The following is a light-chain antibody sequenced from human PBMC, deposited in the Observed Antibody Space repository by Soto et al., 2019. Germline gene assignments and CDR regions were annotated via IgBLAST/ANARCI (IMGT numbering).Light chain of an antibody. CDR2: DAS. CDR3: QQYSNLWT. Sequence: EIVLTQSPATLSLSPGERATLSCRASENVYNYLAWYQQIPGQPPRLLIYDASNRAAGVPARFSGSGSGTDFTLTISSLEPEDFAVYYCQQYSNLWTFGQGTKVDIK. V-gene: IGKV3-11*01. CDR1: ENVYNY. J-gene: IGKJ1*01.